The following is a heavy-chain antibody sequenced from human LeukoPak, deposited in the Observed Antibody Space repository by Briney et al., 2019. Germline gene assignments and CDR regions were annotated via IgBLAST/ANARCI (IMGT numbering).Heavy chain of an antibody. J-gene: IGHJ4*02. CDR2: ISGSCGST. CDR3: ANWGGEWELLGFDY. D-gene: IGHD1-26*01. Sequence: SLSLSCAASTFISSSYSMRWVSPLPGRVREWVSAISGSCGSTYYADPVKSRFTISRDNSKNTLYLQMNRLRAEDTAVYYCANWGGEWELLGFDYWGQGTLVTVSS. CDR1: TFISSSYS. V-gene: IGHV3-23*01.